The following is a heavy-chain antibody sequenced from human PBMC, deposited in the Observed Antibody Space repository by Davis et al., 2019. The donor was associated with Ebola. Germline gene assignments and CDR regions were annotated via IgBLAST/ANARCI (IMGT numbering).Heavy chain of an antibody. CDR2: INSDGSST. CDR1: GFTFSSYW. CDR3: ARSSTYDFWSGLSTLYYYYGMDV. J-gene: IGHJ6*02. D-gene: IGHD3-3*01. V-gene: IGHV3-74*01. Sequence: HTGGSLRLSCAASGFTFSSYWMHWVRQAPGKGLVWVSRINSDGSSTSYADSVKGRFTISRDNAKNTLYLQMNSLRAEDTAVYYCARSSTYDFWSGLSTLYYYYGMDVWGQGTTVTVSS.